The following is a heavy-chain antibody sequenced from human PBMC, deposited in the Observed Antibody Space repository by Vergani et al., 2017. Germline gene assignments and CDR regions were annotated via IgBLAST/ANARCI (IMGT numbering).Heavy chain of an antibody. J-gene: IGHJ5*01. Sequence: DVHLAESGGGFFQPGGSLRLSCSASGFSFNSYWMHWVRQVPGKGLLWVSRIKSDGSITAYADSVKGRFTISRDNAQNTLYLQMNSLRVADTGVYYCARARCIDNCYMSNWLDSWGQGTLVTVSS. CDR3: ARARCIDNCYMSNWLDS. D-gene: IGHD2/OR15-2a*01. CDR2: IKSDGSIT. CDR1: GFSFNSYW. V-gene: IGHV3-74*03.